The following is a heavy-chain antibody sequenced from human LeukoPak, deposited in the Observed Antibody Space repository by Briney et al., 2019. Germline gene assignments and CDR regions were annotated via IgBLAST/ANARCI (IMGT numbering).Heavy chain of an antibody. D-gene: IGHD3-9*01. CDR1: GFTFSSYA. J-gene: IGHJ5*02. CDR2: ISGSGGST. CDR3: ARQRVMLTGTGGTWIDP. Sequence: GGSLRLSCAASGFTFSSYAMSWVRQAPGKGLEWVSAISGSGGSTYYAHSVKGRFTISRENSKNMMFLEMTSLRVDDTAVYYCARQRVMLTGTGGTWIDPWGQGTLVTVSS. V-gene: IGHV3-23*01.